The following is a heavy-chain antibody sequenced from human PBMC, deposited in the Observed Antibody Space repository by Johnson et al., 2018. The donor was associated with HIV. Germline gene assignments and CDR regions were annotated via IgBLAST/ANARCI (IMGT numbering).Heavy chain of an antibody. V-gene: IGHV3-11*04. Sequence: QVQLVESGGGLVKPGGSLRLSCAASGFSFSDYYMSWIRQAPGKGLESVSYISSSGSIISYADSVKGRFTISRDNAKKSLYLQRNSMRAEDTAVYYCARGCRDGYTCDAFDVWGQGTRVTVSS. J-gene: IGHJ3*01. CDR3: ARGCRDGYTCDAFDV. CDR1: GFSFSDYY. D-gene: IGHD5-24*01. CDR2: ISSSGSII.